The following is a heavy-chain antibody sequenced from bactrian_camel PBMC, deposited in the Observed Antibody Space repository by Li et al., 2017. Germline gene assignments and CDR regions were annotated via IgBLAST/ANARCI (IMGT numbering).Heavy chain of an antibody. Sequence: VQLVESWGDSVQAGGSLRRSWQASEFNFGTWGMGWRRQAPGKQREGVAAIGRDGSTSYSDSVKGRFAISKDNAKNTLYLQMKSLKPEDTAMYYCANKGAFGGYGGSACLRPNGYKYWGQGTQVTVS. J-gene: IGHJ4*01. D-gene: IGHD3*01. CDR3: ANKGAFGGYGGSACLRPNGYKY. V-gene: IGHV3S55*01. CDR1: EFNFGTWG. CDR2: IGRDGST.